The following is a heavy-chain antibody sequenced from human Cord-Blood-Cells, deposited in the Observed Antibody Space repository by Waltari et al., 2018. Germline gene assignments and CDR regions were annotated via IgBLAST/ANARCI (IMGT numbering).Heavy chain of an antibody. CDR1: GGFFSGSY. CDR2: INHSGST. Sequence: QVQLQRWGDGLLKPSETLSITCAVYGGFFSGSYGCWIRQPPGKGLEWIGEINHSGSTNYNPSLKSRVTISVDTSKNQFSLKLSSVTAADTAVYYCARVSSSWYAFDIWGQGTMVTVSS. J-gene: IGHJ3*02. CDR3: ARVSSSWYAFDI. V-gene: IGHV4-34*01. D-gene: IGHD6-13*01.